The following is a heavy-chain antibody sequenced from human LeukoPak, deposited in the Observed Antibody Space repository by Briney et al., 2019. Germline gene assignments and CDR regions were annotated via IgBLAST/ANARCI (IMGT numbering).Heavy chain of an antibody. Sequence: ASVKVSCKASGYTFTGFVSGWLGRAPGKGFDGWGGITAKNGNTNYAQKFQGRVTITADKSTSTAYMELSSLRSEDTAVYYCGGAYCGGDCYSPGDAFDIWGQGTMVTVSS. D-gene: IGHD2-21*02. CDR3: GGAYCGGDCYSPGDAFDI. CDR1: GYTFTGFV. CDR2: ITAKNGNT. V-gene: IGHV1-18*01. J-gene: IGHJ3*02.